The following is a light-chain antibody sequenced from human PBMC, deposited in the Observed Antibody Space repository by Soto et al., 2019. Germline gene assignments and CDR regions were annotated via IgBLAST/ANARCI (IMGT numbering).Light chain of an antibody. J-gene: IGLJ2*01. CDR1: SSDVGAYNY. CDR3: SSYTSSSTLE. Sequence: QSVLTQPASVSGSPGQSITISCTGTSSDVGAYNYVSWYQQHPGKAPKLMIYEVVNRPSGVSNRFSGSKSDNTASLTISGLQAEDEADYYCSSYTSSSTLEFGGGTKLTVL. CDR2: EVV. V-gene: IGLV2-14*01.